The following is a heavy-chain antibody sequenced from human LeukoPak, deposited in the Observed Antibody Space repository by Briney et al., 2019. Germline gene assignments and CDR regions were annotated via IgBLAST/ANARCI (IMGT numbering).Heavy chain of an antibody. Sequence: GGSLRLSCAASGFSFSTFGIHWVRQAPGKGLEWVAIVWYDGSNKHYADSVKGRFTISRDNSKNTLYLQMNSLRAEDTAVYYCARDVVAATQTFSYGMDVWGQGTTVTVSS. V-gene: IGHV3-33*01. D-gene: IGHD2-15*01. CDR1: GFSFSTFG. J-gene: IGHJ6*02. CDR3: ARDVVAATQTFSYGMDV. CDR2: VWYDGSNK.